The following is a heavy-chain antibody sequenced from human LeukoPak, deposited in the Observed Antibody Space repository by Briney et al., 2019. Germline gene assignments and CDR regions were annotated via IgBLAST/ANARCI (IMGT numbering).Heavy chain of an antibody. CDR2: ISYDGSNK. D-gene: IGHD2-2*01. Sequence: GGSLRLSCAASGFTFSSYAMHWVRQAPGKGLEWVAVISYDGSNKYYADSVKGRFTISRDNSKNTLYLQMNSLRAEDTAVYYCARVFDPYCSSTSCYYYYYGMDVWGQGTTVTVSS. CDR3: ARVFDPYCSSTSCYYYYYGMDV. CDR1: GFTFSSYA. J-gene: IGHJ6*02. V-gene: IGHV3-30-3*01.